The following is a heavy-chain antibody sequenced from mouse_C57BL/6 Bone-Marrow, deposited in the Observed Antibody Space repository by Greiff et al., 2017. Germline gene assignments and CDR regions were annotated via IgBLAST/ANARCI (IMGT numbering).Heavy chain of an antibody. J-gene: IGHJ3*01. CDR3: ARGPLVLFAD. CDR2: IHPNSGST. Sequence: QVQLQQPGAELVKPGASVKLSCKASGYTFTSYWMHWVKQRPGQGLEWIGMIHPNSGSTNYNEKFKSKATLTVDKSSSTAYMQLCSLTSEYSAVYYCARGPLVLFADWRQGILVTVSA. CDR1: GYTFTSYW. V-gene: IGHV1-64*01. D-gene: IGHD2-2*01.